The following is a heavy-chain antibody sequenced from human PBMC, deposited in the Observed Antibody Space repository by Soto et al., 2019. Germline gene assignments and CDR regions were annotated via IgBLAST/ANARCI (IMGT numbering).Heavy chain of an antibody. CDR3: ARFLWSDTSLYYFDY. Sequence: SGPTLVNPTQTLTLTCTFSGFSLTGSGVGVGWIRQPPGKALEWLALIYWDDDKRYSPSLRSRLTITKDTSKNQVALTVTNMDPVDTATYYCARFLWSDTSLYYFDYWGQGTLVTVSS. J-gene: IGHJ4*02. CDR2: IYWDDDK. V-gene: IGHV2-5*02. CDR1: GFSLTGSGVG. D-gene: IGHD3-3*01.